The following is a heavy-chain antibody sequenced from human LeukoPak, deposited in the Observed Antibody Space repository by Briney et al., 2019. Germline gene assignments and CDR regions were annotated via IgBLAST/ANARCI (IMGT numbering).Heavy chain of an antibody. CDR3: ARQYYGSGSYYIGDY. D-gene: IGHD3-10*01. Sequence: GGSLRLSCAASGFTFSSYEMNWVRQAPGKGLEWVSYISSSGSTIYYADSVKGRFTISRDNAKNSLYLQMNSLRAEDTAVYYCARQYYGSGSYYIGDYWGQGTLVTVSS. CDR1: GFTFSSYE. J-gene: IGHJ4*02. V-gene: IGHV3-48*03. CDR2: ISSSGSTI.